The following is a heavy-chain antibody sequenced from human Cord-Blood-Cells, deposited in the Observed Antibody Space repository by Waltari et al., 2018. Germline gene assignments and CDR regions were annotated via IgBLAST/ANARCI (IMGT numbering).Heavy chain of an antibody. Sequence: QVQLQQWGAGLLTPSETLSLTYSVYGGSFSGYYWCWIRQPPGTGLEWMGEINRSGSTNYNPSLTSRVTISVDTSKNQFSRKLSSVTAADTAVYYCARGGSGWFDPWGQGTLVTVSS. CDR3: ARGGSGWFDP. V-gene: IGHV4-34*01. D-gene: IGHD3-10*01. CDR1: GGSFSGYY. CDR2: INRSGST. J-gene: IGHJ5*02.